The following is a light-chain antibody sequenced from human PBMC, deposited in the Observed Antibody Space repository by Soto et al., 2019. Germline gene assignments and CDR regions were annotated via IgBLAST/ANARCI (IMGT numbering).Light chain of an antibody. J-gene: IGLJ2*01. CDR2: GNN. Sequence: QSVLTQPPSVSGAPGQRFTISCTGSSSNIGAGYDVHWYQQLPGTAPKLLMYGNNIRPSGVPDRFSDSKSGTSASLAITGLQAEDEAAYFCQSYDSSLRGLVFGGGTQLTVL. CDR3: QSYDSSLRGLV. CDR1: SSNIGAGYD. V-gene: IGLV1-40*01.